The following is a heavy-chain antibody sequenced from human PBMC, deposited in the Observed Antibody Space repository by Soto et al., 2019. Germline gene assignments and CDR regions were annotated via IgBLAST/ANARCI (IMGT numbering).Heavy chain of an antibody. V-gene: IGHV3-30*18. CDR1: GFTFSNYA. Sequence: QVQLVESGGGVVQPARSLRLSCGASGFTFSNYAMHWVRQAPGKGLEWVAVISYDGSNKYYADSVKGRFTVSRDNSKNTLYLQMNSLRAEDTAVYYCAKDPNFLTSGSMDYWGQGTLVTVSS. CDR3: AKDPNFLTSGSMDY. D-gene: IGHD1-26*01. CDR2: ISYDGSNK. J-gene: IGHJ4*02.